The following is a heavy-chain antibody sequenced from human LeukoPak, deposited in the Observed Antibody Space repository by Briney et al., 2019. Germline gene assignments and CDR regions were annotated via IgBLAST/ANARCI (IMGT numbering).Heavy chain of an antibody. D-gene: IGHD3-3*01. CDR2: IYYSGST. CDR1: GGSISSSSYY. V-gene: IGHV4-39*01. J-gene: IGHJ4*02. CDR3: ARQIVFGVVIISPAGIDY. Sequence: PSETLSLTCTVSGGSISSSSYYRGWIRQPPGKGLEWIVSIYYSGSTYYNPSLKSRVTISVDTSKNQFSLKLSSVTAADTAVYYCARQIVFGVVIISPAGIDYWGQGTLVTVSS.